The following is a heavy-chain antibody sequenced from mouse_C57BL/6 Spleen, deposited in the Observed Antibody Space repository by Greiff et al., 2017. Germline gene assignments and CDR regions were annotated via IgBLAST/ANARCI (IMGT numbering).Heavy chain of an antibody. J-gene: IGHJ2*01. CDR3: ARRGDGNSYYFDC. CDR1: GFTFSSYG. V-gene: IGHV5-6*02. Sequence: EVMLVESGGDLVKPGGSLKLSCAASGFTFSSYGMSWVRQTPDKRLEWVATISSGGSYTYYPDSVKGRFTISRDNAKNTLYLQMSSLKSEDTAMYYCARRGDGNSYYFDCWGQGTTLTVSS. CDR2: ISSGGSYT. D-gene: IGHD2-1*01.